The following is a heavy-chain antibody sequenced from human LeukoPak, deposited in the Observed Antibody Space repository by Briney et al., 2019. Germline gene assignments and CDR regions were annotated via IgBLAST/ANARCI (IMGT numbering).Heavy chain of an antibody. D-gene: IGHD2-2*01. CDR1: GFTFGSYG. CDR3: AKPPTAKYCSSTSCSYFDY. V-gene: IGHV3-30*18. J-gene: IGHJ4*02. Sequence: GGSLRLSCAASGFTFGSYGMHWVRQAPGKGLEWVAVISYDGSNKYYADSVKGRFTISRDNSKNTLYLQMNSLRAEDTAVYYCAKPPTAKYCSSTSCSYFDYWGQGTPVTVSS. CDR2: ISYDGSNK.